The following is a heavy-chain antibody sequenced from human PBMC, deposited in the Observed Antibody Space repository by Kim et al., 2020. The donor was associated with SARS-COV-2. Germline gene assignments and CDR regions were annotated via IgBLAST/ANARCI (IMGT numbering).Heavy chain of an antibody. CDR1: GFTFSSYW. V-gene: IGHV3-7*01. J-gene: IGHJ4*02. D-gene: IGHD3-10*01. CDR2: IKQDGSEK. Sequence: GGSLRLSCAASGFTFSSYWMSWVRQAPGKGLEWVANIKQDGSEKYYVDSVKGRFTISRDNAKNSLYLQMNSLRAEDTAVYYFARGLWFGEDYYFDYWGQGTLVTVSS. CDR3: ARGLWFGEDYYFDY.